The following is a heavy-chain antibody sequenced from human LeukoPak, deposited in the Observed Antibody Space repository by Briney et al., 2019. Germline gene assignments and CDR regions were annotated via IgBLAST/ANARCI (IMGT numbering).Heavy chain of an antibody. CDR1: GGSISSYY. D-gene: IGHD3-3*01. CDR3: ARAGLNYDFWSGYYAFDN. V-gene: IGHV4-59*01. J-gene: IGHJ3*02. Sequence: ASETLSLTCTVSGGSISSYYWSWIRQPPGKGLEWIGYIYYSGSTNYNPSLKSRVTISVDTSKNQFSLKLSSVTAADTAVYYCARAGLNYDFWSGYYAFDNWGQGTMVTVSS. CDR2: IYYSGST.